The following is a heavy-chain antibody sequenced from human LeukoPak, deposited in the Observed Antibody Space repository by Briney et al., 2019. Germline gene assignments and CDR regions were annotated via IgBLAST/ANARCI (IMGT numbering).Heavy chain of an antibody. Sequence: GGSLRLSCAASGFTFSSYAMHWVRQAPGKGLEWVAVISYDGSNKYYADSVKGRFTISRDNAKNSLYLQMNSLRVEDTAVYYCARDGVPGHTVFDYWGQGTLVTVSS. CDR2: ISYDGSNK. CDR1: GFTFSSYA. CDR3: ARDGVPGHTVFDY. D-gene: IGHD1-1*01. V-gene: IGHV3-30*04. J-gene: IGHJ4*02.